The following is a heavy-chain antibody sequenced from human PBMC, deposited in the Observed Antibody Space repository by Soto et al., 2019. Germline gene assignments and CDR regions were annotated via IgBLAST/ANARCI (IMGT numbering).Heavy chain of an antibody. Sequence: LSLTCAVSGYSISSGNYWAWIRQLPGRGLEWIGSLYHIGSTHYNTSLKSRVTISVDTSKNHFSLELSSVTAADTAIYYCRSSTSCYDESCVDVWGQGTMVTVSS. J-gene: IGHJ6*02. V-gene: IGHV4-38-2*01. D-gene: IGHD2-2*01. CDR1: GYSISSGNY. CDR3: RSSTSCYDESCVDV. CDR2: LYHIGST.